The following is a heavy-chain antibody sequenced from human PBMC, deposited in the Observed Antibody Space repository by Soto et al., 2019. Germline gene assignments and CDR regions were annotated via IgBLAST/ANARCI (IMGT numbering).Heavy chain of an antibody. J-gene: IGHJ4*02. V-gene: IGHV3-30*18. D-gene: IGHD5-18*01. CDR3: AKGAHDTPMDFILGY. CDR1: GFTFGSYG. Sequence: QLQLVESGGGVVQPGRSLRLSCAASGFTFGSYGMHWVRQAPGKGLQWVAVISNDGAYKYYEDSVKGRFTISRDNSKKTLYLQMDSVRIEDTAVYYCAKGAHDTPMDFILGYWGQGTLVTVSS. CDR2: ISNDGAYK.